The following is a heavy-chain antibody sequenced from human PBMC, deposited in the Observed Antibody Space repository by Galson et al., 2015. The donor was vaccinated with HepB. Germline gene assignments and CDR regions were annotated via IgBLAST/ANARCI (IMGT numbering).Heavy chain of an antibody. CDR1: GYTFSDHY. V-gene: IGHV1-2*02. Sequence: SVKVSCKASGYTFSDHYMHWVRQAPGQGPEWMGWVNPNTGGTKYAQKFQGRVTMTRDTSITTDYMELTRPTSDDTAVYYCARDGGDYTSSSDPYYFDYWGQGTLVTVSS. CDR3: ARDGGDYTSSSDPYYFDY. CDR2: VNPNTGGT. D-gene: IGHD6-6*01. J-gene: IGHJ4*01.